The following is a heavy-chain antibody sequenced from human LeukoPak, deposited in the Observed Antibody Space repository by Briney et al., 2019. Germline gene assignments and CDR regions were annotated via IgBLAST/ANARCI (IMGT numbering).Heavy chain of an antibody. D-gene: IGHD4-11*01. CDR3: ARGTPTTRDFDY. V-gene: IGHV3-21*01. CDR2: ISSSSNYI. CDR1: GFTFSSYW. J-gene: IGHJ4*02. Sequence: GGSLRLSCAASGFTFSSYWMSWVRQAPGKGLEWVSFISSSSNYIYYTDSVKGRFTISRDNAKNSLFLQMNSLRAEDTAVYYCARGTPTTRDFDYWGQGTLVTVSS.